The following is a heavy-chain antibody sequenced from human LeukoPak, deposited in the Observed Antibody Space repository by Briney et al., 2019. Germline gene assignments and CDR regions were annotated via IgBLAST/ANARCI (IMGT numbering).Heavy chain of an antibody. V-gene: IGHV1-2*02. J-gene: IGHJ5*02. CDR3: ARKPAAYNWFDP. CDR2: INPNSGGI. CDR1: GYTFTGYY. Sequence: GASVKVSCKASGYTFTGYYMHWVRQAPGQGLEWMGWINPNSGGINYAQKFQGRVTMTRDTSISTAYMELSRLRSDDTAVYYCARKPAAYNWFDPWGQGTLVTVSS. D-gene: IGHD2-2*01.